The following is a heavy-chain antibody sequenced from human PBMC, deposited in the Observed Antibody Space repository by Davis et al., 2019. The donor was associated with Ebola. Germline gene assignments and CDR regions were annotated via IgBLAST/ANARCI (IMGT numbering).Heavy chain of an antibody. CDR3: ARDYYGSGSPHDAFEI. Sequence: GESLKISCAASCFSFSSYSMNWVRQAPGKGLEWVSSISSSSSYIYYADSVKGRFTISRDNSKNTLYLQMNSLRAEDTAVYYYARDYYGSGSPHDAFEIWGQGKMVTVSS. D-gene: IGHD3-10*01. CDR1: CFSFSSYS. CDR2: ISSSSSYI. J-gene: IGHJ3*02. V-gene: IGHV3-21*01.